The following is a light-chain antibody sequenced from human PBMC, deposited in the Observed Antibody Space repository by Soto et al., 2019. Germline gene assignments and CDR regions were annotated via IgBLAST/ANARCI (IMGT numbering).Light chain of an antibody. CDR2: GAS. J-gene: IGKJ3*01. Sequence: EIVLTQSPGTLSSSAGERVTLSCRASQSVSSSYLAWYQQKPGQAPRRLIYGASSRATGIPDRFSGSGSGTDFTLTISRLEPEDFAVYYCQQYGSSPPFTFGPGTKVDIK. CDR1: QSVSSSY. V-gene: IGKV3-20*01. CDR3: QQYGSSPPFT.